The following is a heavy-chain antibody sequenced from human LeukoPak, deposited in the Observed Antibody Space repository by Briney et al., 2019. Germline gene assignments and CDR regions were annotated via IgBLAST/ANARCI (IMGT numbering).Heavy chain of an antibody. CDR3: VGESTSSTDY. CDR2: ISSSGRII. Sequence: QAGGSLRLSCAASGFTFSSYEMNWVRQAPGKGLEWVSYISSSGRIIYYADSVKGRFTISRDNAKNSLYLQMSSLRAEDTAVYYCVGESTSSTDYWGQGTLVTVSS. D-gene: IGHD6-6*01. CDR1: GFTFSSYE. J-gene: IGHJ4*02. V-gene: IGHV3-48*03.